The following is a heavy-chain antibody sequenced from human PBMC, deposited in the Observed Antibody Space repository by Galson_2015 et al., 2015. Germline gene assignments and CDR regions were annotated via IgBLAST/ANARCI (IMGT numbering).Heavy chain of an antibody. CDR2: ISYDGSNK. CDR1: GFTFSSYG. Sequence: SLRLSCAASGFTFSSYGMHWVRQAPGKGLEWVAVISYDGSNKYYADSVKGRFTISRGNAKNTLYLQMNSLRAEDAAVYYCARDPLWDRTVGFDYWGQGTLVTVSS. CDR3: ARDPLWDRTVGFDY. V-gene: IGHV3-30*03. J-gene: IGHJ4*02. D-gene: IGHD3-16*01.